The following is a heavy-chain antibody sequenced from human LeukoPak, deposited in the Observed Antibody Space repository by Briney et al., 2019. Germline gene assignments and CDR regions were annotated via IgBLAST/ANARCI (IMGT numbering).Heavy chain of an antibody. Sequence: ASVKVSCKASGYTFSSYGISWVRQAPGQGLEWMGWISPYNGNTEYGQKVQGRVTMTTDRLTTTASLELRRLRFDDTAVYYCARVRPPNIVDSVMDYKFYHDMDVWGQGTTVTVSS. J-gene: IGHJ6*02. CDR3: ARVRPPNIVDSVMDYKFYHDMDV. CDR2: ISPYNGNT. D-gene: IGHD5-18*01. CDR1: GYTFSSYG. V-gene: IGHV1-18*04.